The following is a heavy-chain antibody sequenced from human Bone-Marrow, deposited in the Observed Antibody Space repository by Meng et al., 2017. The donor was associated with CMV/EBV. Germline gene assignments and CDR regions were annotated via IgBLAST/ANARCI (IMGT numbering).Heavy chain of an antibody. Sequence: SETLSLTCAVYGESFSGYYWTWIRQPPGMGLEWIGEINHSGSTNYNPSLKSRVTMSVDTSKNQFSLKLSSVTAADTAVYYCARGEIRDYYGSDWFDPWGQGTLVTVSS. CDR2: INHSGST. J-gene: IGHJ5*02. V-gene: IGHV4-34*01. D-gene: IGHD3-10*01. CDR3: ARGEIRDYYGSDWFDP. CDR1: GESFSGYY.